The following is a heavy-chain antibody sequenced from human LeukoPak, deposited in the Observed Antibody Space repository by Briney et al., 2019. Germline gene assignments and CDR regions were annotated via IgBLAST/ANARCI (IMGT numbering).Heavy chain of an antibody. CDR1: GGSISSGSYY. V-gene: IGHV4-61*02. CDR2: IYTSGST. Sequence: SETLSLTCTVSGGSISSGSYYWSWIRQPAGKGLEWIGRIYTSGSTNYNPSLKSRVTISVDTSKNQFSLKLSSVTAADTAVYYCARRGATTICMDVWGKGTTVTVSS. CDR3: ARRGATTICMDV. D-gene: IGHD1-26*01. J-gene: IGHJ6*03.